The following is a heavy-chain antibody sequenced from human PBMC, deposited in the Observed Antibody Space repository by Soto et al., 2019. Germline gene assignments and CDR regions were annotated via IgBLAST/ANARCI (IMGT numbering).Heavy chain of an antibody. CDR1: GFTFSSYA. CDR3: AKDRAGNWGGDFDC. V-gene: IGHV3-23*01. Sequence: EVQLLESGGGLVQPGGSLRLACAASGFTFSSYAMSWVRQPPGKGLEWASAISASAISTYYADSVKGRFTISRDNSKNTLYLQMNSLRAEDTAVYYCAKDRAGNWGGDFDCWGQGTMVTVSS. J-gene: IGHJ4*02. D-gene: IGHD6-19*01. CDR2: ISASAIST.